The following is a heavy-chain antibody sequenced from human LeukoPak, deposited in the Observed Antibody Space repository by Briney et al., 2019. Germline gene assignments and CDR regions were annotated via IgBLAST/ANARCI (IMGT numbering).Heavy chain of an antibody. CDR2: IWYDGTNK. CDR3: ARGPQSDFXDLXSHFDY. CDR1: GFIFSKYG. Sequence: GGSLRLSCAASGFIFSKYGMHWVRQAPGKGLEWVAFIWYDGTNKYYADSVKGRFTISRDNLKNSLFLQMNSLRVEDTAVYFCARGPQSDFXDLXSHFDYWGQGSLVTVSS. J-gene: IGHJ4*02. D-gene: IGHD4-17*01. V-gene: IGHV3-33*01.